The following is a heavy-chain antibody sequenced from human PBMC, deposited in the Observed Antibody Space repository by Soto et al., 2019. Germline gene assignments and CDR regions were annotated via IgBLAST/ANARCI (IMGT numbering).Heavy chain of an antibody. CDR1: GGSISNYY. CDR2: IFYSGST. CDR3: ARRWGDAFDI. D-gene: IGHD3-16*01. J-gene: IGHJ3*02. V-gene: IGHV4-59*08. Sequence: QVQLQESGPGLVKPSETLSLTCTVSGGSISNYYWSWIRQPPGKGLEWIGYIFYSGSTNYNPSLKSRVTISVDTSKNQFSLKLSSVTAADTAVYYCARRWGDAFDIWGQGTMVTVSS.